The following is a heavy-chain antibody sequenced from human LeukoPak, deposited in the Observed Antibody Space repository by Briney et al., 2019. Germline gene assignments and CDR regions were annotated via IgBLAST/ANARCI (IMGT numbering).Heavy chain of an antibody. Sequence: ASVKVSCKASGYTFSSYYMHWVRQAPGQGLEWMGIINPSGGSTSYAQKFQGRVTMTRDTSTSTAYMELSSLRSEDTAVYYCARTYCGGDCYQYYFYYMDVWGKGTTVTVSS. CDR2: INPSGGST. CDR1: GYTFSSYY. CDR3: ARTYCGGDCYQYYFYYMDV. D-gene: IGHD2-21*02. V-gene: IGHV1-46*01. J-gene: IGHJ6*03.